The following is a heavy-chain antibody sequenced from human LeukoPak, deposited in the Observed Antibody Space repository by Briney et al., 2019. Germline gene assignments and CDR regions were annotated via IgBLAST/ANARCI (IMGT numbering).Heavy chain of an antibody. Sequence: RGSLRLSCADSGFTFSSYSMNWVRQAPGKGLEWVSYISSSSSTIYYADSVKGRFTTSRDNAKNSLYLQMNGLRAEDTAVYYCARDPSIAAAQYYMDVWGKGTTVTVSS. CDR3: ARDPSIAAAQYYMDV. J-gene: IGHJ6*03. CDR2: ISSSSSTI. D-gene: IGHD6-13*01. CDR1: GFTFSSYS. V-gene: IGHV3-48*01.